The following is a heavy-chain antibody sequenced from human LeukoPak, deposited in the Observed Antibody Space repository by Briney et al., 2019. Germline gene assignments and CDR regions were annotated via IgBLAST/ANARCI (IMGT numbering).Heavy chain of an antibody. Sequence: PGGSLRLSCAASGFTFSSYAMHWVRQAPGKGLEWVAFIRSDGSDKYYADSVKGRFTASRDNSKNTLYLQMNSLRGEDTAVYYCVNSYFDYWGQGTLVTVSS. CDR2: IRSDGSDK. CDR1: GFTFSSYA. CDR3: VNSYFDY. J-gene: IGHJ4*02. V-gene: IGHV3-30*02.